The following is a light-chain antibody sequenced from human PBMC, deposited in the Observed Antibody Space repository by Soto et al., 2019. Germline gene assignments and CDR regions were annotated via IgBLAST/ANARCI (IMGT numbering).Light chain of an antibody. CDR3: KQDVSSPST. CDR1: QCGHSSY. CDR2: GAS. J-gene: IGKJ5*01. V-gene: IGKV3-20*01. Sequence: ESVVTQSPGTPSFLPGARATLSCSACQCGHSSYLAWYQQKPGQAPKLLIYGASNKATGIPDRFSGSGSGTDFTLTISRLEPEDFAVYYCKQDVSSPSTFGQGTRLEIK.